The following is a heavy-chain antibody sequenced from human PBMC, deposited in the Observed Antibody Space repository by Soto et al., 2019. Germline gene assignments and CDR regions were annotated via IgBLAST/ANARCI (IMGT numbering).Heavy chain of an antibody. CDR3: ARAEWELQNGMDV. CDR2: IYYSGST. D-gene: IGHD1-26*01. J-gene: IGHJ6*02. Sequence: PSETLSLTCTVSGGSISSGGYYWSWIRQHPGKGLEWIGYIYYSGSTYYNPSLKSRVTISVDTSKNQFSLKLSSVTAADTAVYYCARAEWELQNGMDVWGQGTTVTVSS. V-gene: IGHV4-31*03. CDR1: GGSISSGGYY.